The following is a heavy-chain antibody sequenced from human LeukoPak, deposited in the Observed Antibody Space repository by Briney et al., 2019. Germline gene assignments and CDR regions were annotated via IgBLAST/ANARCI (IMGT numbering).Heavy chain of an antibody. J-gene: IGHJ6*04. V-gene: IGHV3-21*01. D-gene: IGHD6-13*01. CDR2: ISSSSSYI. Sequence: GGSLRLSCAASGFTFSSYSMNWVRQAPGKGLEWVSSISSSSSYIYYADSVKGRFTISRDNSKNTLYLQMNSLRAEDTAVYYCAKDLYSSSRQDYYYYYGMDVWGKGTTVTVSS. CDR1: GFTFSSYS. CDR3: AKDLYSSSRQDYYYYYGMDV.